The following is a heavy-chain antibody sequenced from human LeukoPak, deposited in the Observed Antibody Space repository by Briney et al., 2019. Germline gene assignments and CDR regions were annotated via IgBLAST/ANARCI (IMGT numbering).Heavy chain of an antibody. Sequence: GGSLRLSCAASGFTFSSYSMNWVRQAPGKGLEWVSVIYSGGSTYYADSVKGRFTISRDNSKNTLYLQMNSLRAEDTAVYYCASGIAVAGTNYWGQGTLVTVSS. V-gene: IGHV3-53*01. CDR2: IYSGGST. D-gene: IGHD6-19*01. CDR3: ASGIAVAGTNY. J-gene: IGHJ4*02. CDR1: GFTFSSYS.